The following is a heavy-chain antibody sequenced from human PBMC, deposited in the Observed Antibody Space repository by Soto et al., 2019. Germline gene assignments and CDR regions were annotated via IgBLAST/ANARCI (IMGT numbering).Heavy chain of an antibody. Sequence: PGESLKLSCKGSGYTFTDYWIGWVRQLPGKGLEWMGIIYPGDSDTRYSPSFQGHVTITVDKSTSTAYLQWNTLKASDTAMYYCARHSSNLRYYYYAMDVWGQGTTVTVSS. CDR3: ARHSSNLRYYYYAMDV. CDR1: GYTFTDYW. D-gene: IGHD6-19*01. CDR2: IYPGDSDT. J-gene: IGHJ6*02. V-gene: IGHV5-51*01.